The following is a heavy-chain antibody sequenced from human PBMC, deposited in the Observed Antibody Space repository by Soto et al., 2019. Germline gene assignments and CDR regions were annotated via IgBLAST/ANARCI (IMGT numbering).Heavy chain of an antibody. CDR2: INPSGGST. Sequence: PVKRARKASGYSFTSYHRHRGRQTPGQGLEWMGIINPSGGSTSYAQKFQGRVTMTRDTSTSTVYMELNSLRPEDTAVYSCEKDRGRTWYADYWGQRTLVTVSS. J-gene: IGHJ4*02. V-gene: IGHV1-46*01. CDR1: GYSFTSYH. D-gene: IGHD6-13*01. CDR3: EKDRGRTWYADY.